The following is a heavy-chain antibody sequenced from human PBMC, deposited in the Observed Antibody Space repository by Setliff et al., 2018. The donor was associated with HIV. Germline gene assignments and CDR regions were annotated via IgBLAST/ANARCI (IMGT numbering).Heavy chain of an antibody. CDR1: GYSFARYG. D-gene: IGHD6-19*01. CDR3: ARVPYRSAWFSGGHDAFDI. V-gene: IGHV1-18*01. CDR2: ISGFNGNT. J-gene: IGHJ3*02. Sequence: ASVKVSCKASGYSFARYGLRWVRQAPGQGLEWMGWISGFNGNTKYAQRFQDRVAMTTETATSTAYMEMRSLRSDDTAVYFCARVPYRSAWFSGGHDAFDIWGQGTMVTVSS.